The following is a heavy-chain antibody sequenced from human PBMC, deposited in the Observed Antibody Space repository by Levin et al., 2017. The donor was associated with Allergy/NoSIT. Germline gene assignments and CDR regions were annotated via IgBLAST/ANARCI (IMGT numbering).Heavy chain of an antibody. D-gene: IGHD3-10*01. V-gene: IGHV3-11*03. J-gene: IGHJ4*02. Sequence: GESLKISCAASGFTFSDYYMSWIRQAPGKGLEWISYIITSGTHTSYADSVKGRFPISRDNANNFVFLQMNSLRAEDTAVYYCASRYGSGTYYQGNNYWGQGTLVTVSS. CDR1: GFTFSDYY. CDR3: ASRYGSGTYYQGNNY. CDR2: IITSGTHT.